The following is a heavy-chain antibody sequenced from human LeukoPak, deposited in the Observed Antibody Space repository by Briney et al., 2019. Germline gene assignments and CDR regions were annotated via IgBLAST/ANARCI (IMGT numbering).Heavy chain of an antibody. CDR3: ARQYYDFWSGSTPGAFDI. CDR1: GYSFTSYW. J-gene: IGHJ3*02. Sequence: GESLKISCRGSGYSFTSYWIGWVRQMPGKGLEWMGIIYPCDSDTRYSPSFQGQVTISADKSISTAYLQWSSLKASDTAMYYCARQYYDFWSGSTPGAFDIWGQGTMVTVSS. CDR2: IYPCDSDT. V-gene: IGHV5-51*01. D-gene: IGHD3-3*01.